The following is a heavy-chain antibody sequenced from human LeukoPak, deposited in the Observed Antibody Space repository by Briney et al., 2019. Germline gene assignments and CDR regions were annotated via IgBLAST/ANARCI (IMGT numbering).Heavy chain of an antibody. D-gene: IGHD2-15*01. J-gene: IGHJ4*02. CDR1: GFTFSSSA. Sequence: GGSLRLSCAASGFTFSSSAMSWVRQAPGKGLEWVSAISNDGGYTYYADSVQGRFTISRDNSKSTLCLQMNSLRAEDTAVYYCAKQLGYCSDGSCYFPYWGQGTLVTVSS. CDR3: AKQLGYCSDGSCYFPY. V-gene: IGHV3-23*01. CDR2: ISNDGGYT.